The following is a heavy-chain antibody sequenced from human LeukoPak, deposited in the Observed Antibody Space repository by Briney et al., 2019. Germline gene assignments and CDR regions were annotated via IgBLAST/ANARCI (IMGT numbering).Heavy chain of an antibody. Sequence: GGSLRLSCAASGFTFSSYEMNWVRQAPGKGLEWVSYISSSGSTIYYADSVKGRFTISRDNAKNSLYLQMNSLRDEDSAVYYCAKGHRYCGGGSCPIYFDYWGQGALVTVSS. D-gene: IGHD2-15*01. J-gene: IGHJ4*02. CDR1: GFTFSSYE. CDR2: ISSSGSTI. V-gene: IGHV3-48*03. CDR3: AKGHRYCGGGSCPIYFDY.